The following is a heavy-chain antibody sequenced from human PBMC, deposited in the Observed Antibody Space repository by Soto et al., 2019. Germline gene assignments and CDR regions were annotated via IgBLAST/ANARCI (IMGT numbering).Heavy chain of an antibody. Sequence: QLQLQESGPGLVKPSETLSLTCTVSGGSISSTSYYWGWIRQPPGKGLEWIGSTYYSGSTYYNPSLKSRVTTSVDTSKSQFSLNLSSVTAADTAVYYCARLGKVFGVDDYYYFGLDVWGQGTTVTVSS. CDR1: GGSISSTSYY. V-gene: IGHV4-39*01. J-gene: IGHJ6*02. D-gene: IGHD3-16*01. CDR3: ARLGKVFGVDDYYYFGLDV. CDR2: TYYSGST.